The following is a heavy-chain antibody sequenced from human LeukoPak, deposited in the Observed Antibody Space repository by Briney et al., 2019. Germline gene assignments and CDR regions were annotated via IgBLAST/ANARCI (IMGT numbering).Heavy chain of an antibody. J-gene: IGHJ6*03. Sequence: SETLSLTCTVSGGSISSYYWSWLRQPAGKGLEWIGRIYTSGSANYNPSLKSRVTMSVDTSKNQFSLKLSSVTAADTAVYYCARESIYGDYVDPDGEPDYYYMDVWGKGTTVTISS. V-gene: IGHV4-4*07. CDR3: ARESIYGDYVDPDGEPDYYYMDV. CDR2: IYTSGSA. D-gene: IGHD4-17*01. CDR1: GGSISSYY.